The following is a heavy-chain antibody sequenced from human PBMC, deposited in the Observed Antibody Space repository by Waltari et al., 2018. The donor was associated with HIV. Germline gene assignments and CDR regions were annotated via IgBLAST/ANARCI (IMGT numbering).Heavy chain of an antibody. V-gene: IGHV3-30*18. CDR3: AKDRDVGWNHYDSTSYFDY. J-gene: IGHJ4*02. CDR2: ISYDGNNK. CDR1: GFTFSSYD. Sequence: QVQLVESGGGVVQPGRSLRLSCAASGFTFSSYDIHWVRQAPGKGLEWVAVISYDGNNKNYADSVKAGFSISRDSSKNTVYLQMNSLRAEDSAVYFCAKDRDVGWNHYDSTSYFDYWGQGILVFVSS. D-gene: IGHD3-22*01.